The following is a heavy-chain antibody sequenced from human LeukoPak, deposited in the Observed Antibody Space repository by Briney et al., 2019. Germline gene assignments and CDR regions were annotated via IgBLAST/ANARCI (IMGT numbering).Heavy chain of an antibody. V-gene: IGHV3-21*01. CDR2: ISSSSSYI. CDR3: ARGEWSSSPFDY. CDR1: GFTVSSYS. Sequence: GGSLRLSCAASGFTVSSYSMNWVRQAPGKGLEWVSFISSSSSYIYYADSVKGRFTVSRDNAKNSLYLQMNSLRAEDTAVYYCARGEWSSSPFDYWGQGTLVTVSS. J-gene: IGHJ4*02. D-gene: IGHD6-6*01.